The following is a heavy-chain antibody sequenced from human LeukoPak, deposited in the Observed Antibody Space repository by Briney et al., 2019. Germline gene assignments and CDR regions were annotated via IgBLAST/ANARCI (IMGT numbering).Heavy chain of an antibody. CDR1: GFNFDDYT. D-gene: IGHD3-22*01. Sequence: GGSLRLSCAASGFNFDDYTMHWLRQPPGKGLQWVSLIRWDGGTIYYADSVKGRFTISRDNSKEVLYLQMDSLTTDDTALYYCAKMAVENYYDSSDYSTYYMDAWGKGTTVIVS. V-gene: IGHV3-43*01. J-gene: IGHJ6*03. CDR2: IRWDGGTI. CDR3: AKMAVENYYDSSDYSTYYMDA.